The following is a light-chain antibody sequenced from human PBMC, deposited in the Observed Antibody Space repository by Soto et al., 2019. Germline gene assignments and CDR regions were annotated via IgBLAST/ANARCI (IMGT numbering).Light chain of an antibody. J-gene: IGLJ2*01. CDR1: SSNIGSNY. Sequence: HSVLTQPPSASGTPGQRVTISCSGSSSNIGSNYVYWYQQLPGTVPQLLIYRNSERPSGVPDRFSGSKSGTSASLAISGLRSEDEADYYCAAWDDSLSGVVFGGGTQLTVL. CDR2: RNS. V-gene: IGLV1-47*01. CDR3: AAWDDSLSGVV.